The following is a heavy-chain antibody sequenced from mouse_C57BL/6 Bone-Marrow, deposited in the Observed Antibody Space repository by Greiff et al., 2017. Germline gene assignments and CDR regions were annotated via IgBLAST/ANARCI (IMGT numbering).Heavy chain of an antibody. CDR3: ARRDYGSSYGFDYFDY. CDR1: GYTFTSYG. V-gene: IGHV1-81*01. CDR2: IYPRSGNT. Sequence: QVQLQQSGAELARPGASVKLSCKASGYTFTSYGISWVKQRTGQGLEWIGEIYPRSGNTYYNEKFKGKATLTADKSSSTAYMELRSLTSEDSAVYFCARRDYGSSYGFDYFDYWGQGTTLTVSS. D-gene: IGHD1-1*01. J-gene: IGHJ2*01.